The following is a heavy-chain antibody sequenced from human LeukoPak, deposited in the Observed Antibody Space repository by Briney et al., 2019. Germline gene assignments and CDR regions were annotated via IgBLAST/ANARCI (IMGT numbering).Heavy chain of an antibody. Sequence: GGSLRLSCAASGFTFSSYSMNWVRQAPGKGLEWVSYISSSSSTIYYADSVKGRFTISRDNAKNSLYLQMNSLRAEDTAVYYCAKGVSSGYYYPDLFDYWGQGTLVTVSS. J-gene: IGHJ4*02. CDR2: ISSSSSTI. CDR3: AKGVSSGYYYPDLFDY. V-gene: IGHV3-48*01. CDR1: GFTFSSYS. D-gene: IGHD3-22*01.